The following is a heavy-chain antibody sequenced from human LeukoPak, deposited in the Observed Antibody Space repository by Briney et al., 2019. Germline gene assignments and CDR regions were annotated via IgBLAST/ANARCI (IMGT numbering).Heavy chain of an antibody. J-gene: IGHJ4*02. CDR1: GFTFGSCA. CDR2: ISNNGYNT. Sequence: GGSLRLSCSASGFTFGSCAMHWVRQAPGKGLEYVSAISNNGYNTYYADSVKDRFTISRDNSKNTLYLQMSSLRAEDTAVYYCVKEAGYTSGWYSDWGRGTLVTVSS. D-gene: IGHD6-19*01. CDR3: VKEAGYTSGWYSD. V-gene: IGHV3-64D*06.